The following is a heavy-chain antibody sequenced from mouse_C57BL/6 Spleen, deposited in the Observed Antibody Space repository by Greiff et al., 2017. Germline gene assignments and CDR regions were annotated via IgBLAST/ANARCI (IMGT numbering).Heavy chain of an antibody. D-gene: IGHD1-1*01. V-gene: IGHV1-64*01. CDR3: AIYGSSPDYAMDY. CDR1: GYTFTSYW. J-gene: IGHJ4*01. CDR2: IHPKSGST. Sequence: VQLQQPGAELVKPGASVKLSCKASGYTFTSYWMHWVKQRPGQGLEWIGMIHPKSGSTKYNEKFKSKATLTADKSSSTAYMQLSSLTSEDSAVYYCAIYGSSPDYAMDYWGQGTSVTVSS.